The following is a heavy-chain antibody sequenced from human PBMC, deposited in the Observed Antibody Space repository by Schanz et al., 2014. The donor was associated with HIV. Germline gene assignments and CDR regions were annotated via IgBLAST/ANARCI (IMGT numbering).Heavy chain of an antibody. Sequence: QVQLVQSGAEVKKPGSSVKVSCKASGGTFSSYAISWVRQAPGQGLEWMGGFIPIFGTTNYAQKFQGRVPITANESTSTTYLELSSLRSEDTAVYYCATQYSNYDSSRRYHWYFDLWGRGTLVTVSS. V-gene: IGHV1-69*01. CDR1: GGTFSSYA. J-gene: IGHJ2*01. CDR2: FIPIFGTT. D-gene: IGHD4-4*01. CDR3: ATQYSNYDSSRRYHWYFDL.